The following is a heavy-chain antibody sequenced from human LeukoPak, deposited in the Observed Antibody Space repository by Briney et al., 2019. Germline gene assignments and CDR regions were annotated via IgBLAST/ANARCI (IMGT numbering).Heavy chain of an antibody. D-gene: IGHD3-3*01. CDR1: GGSTSSGNYY. J-gene: IGHJ4*02. CDR3: ARLGAGPTYYDFWSGYSSFYFDY. CDR2: ISSSGNT. Sequence: SETLSLTCTVSGGSTSSGNYYWGWIRQPPGKGLEWIGGISSSGNTYYNPSLKSRITISIDTSKNHFSLKLSSVSAADTAVYYCARLGAGPTYYDFWSGYSSFYFDYWGQGTLVTVSS. V-gene: IGHV4-39*02.